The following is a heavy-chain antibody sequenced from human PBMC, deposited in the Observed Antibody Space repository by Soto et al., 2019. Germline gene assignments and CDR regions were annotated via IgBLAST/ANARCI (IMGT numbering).Heavy chain of an antibody. V-gene: IGHV3-74*01. CDR2: INGDGSDT. CDR3: TRSITGFSYADS. CDR1: GFTFSTYW. J-gene: IGHJ4*02. D-gene: IGHD2-2*01. Sequence: EVQLVESGGVLVQPGGSLSLSCAASGFTFSTYWMNWVRKAPGKGLVWLSRINGDGSDTVYADSVKGRFTISRDNAKNTLYLQMKSLRAEDTAVYYCTRSITGFSYADSWGQGTLVTVSS.